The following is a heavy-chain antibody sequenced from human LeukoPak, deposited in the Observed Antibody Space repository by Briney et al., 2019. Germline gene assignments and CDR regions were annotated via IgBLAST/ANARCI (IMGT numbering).Heavy chain of an antibody. CDR3: AKEEVGATNWFDP. D-gene: IGHD1-26*01. J-gene: IGHJ5*02. CDR2: IRYDGSNK. Sequence: PGGSLRLSCAASGFTFSSYAMSWVRQAPGKGLEWVAFIRYDGSNKYYADSVKGRFTISRDNSKNTLYLQMNSLRAEDTAVYYCAKEEVGATNWFDPGGQGTLVTVSS. V-gene: IGHV3-30*02. CDR1: GFTFSSYA.